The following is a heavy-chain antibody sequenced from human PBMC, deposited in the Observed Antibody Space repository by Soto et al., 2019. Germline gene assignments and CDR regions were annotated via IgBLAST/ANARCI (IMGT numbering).Heavy chain of an antibody. Sequence: PGGSLRLSCAASGFTFSSYAMSWVRQAPGKGLEWVSAISGSGGSTYYADSVKGRFTISRDNSKNTLYLQMNSLRAEDTAVYYCARGYCSSNSCYYYYYYGMDVWGQGTTVTVSS. CDR1: GFTFSSYA. CDR2: ISGSGGST. J-gene: IGHJ6*02. CDR3: ARGYCSSNSCYYYYYYGMDV. V-gene: IGHV3-23*01. D-gene: IGHD2-2*01.